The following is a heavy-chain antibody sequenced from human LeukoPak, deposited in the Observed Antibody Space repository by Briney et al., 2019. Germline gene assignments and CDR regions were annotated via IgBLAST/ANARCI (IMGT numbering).Heavy chain of an antibody. CDR3: AKGKKMTVAGLFDY. J-gene: IGHJ4*02. V-gene: IGHV3-9*01. D-gene: IGHD6-19*01. Sequence: GGSLRLSCAASGFTFDDYAMHWVRQGPGKGLEWVSGISWNSGGIGYADSVKGRFTISRDNAKNSLYLQMNSLRADDTALYYCAKGKKMTVAGLFDYWGQGTLVTVSS. CDR1: GFTFDDYA. CDR2: ISWNSGGI.